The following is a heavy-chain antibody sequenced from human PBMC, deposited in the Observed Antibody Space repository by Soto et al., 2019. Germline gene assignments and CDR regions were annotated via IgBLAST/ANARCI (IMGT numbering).Heavy chain of an antibody. V-gene: IGHV3-23*01. CDR2: ISGRGGGT. J-gene: IGHJ4*02. CDR1: GFTFSSYA. D-gene: IGHD4-17*01. Sequence: EVQLLECGGGLVQSGGSLRLSCAASGFTFSSYAMSWVRQAPGKGLEWVSGISGRGGGTYYADSVKGRFTISRDNSKNTLYLQMNSLRAEDTAVYYCAKNGRDTTLTTLDYWAQGTLVTVSS. CDR3: AKNGRDTTLTTLDY.